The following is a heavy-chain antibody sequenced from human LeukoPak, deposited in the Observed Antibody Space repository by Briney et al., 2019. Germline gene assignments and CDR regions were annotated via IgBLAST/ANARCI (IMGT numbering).Heavy chain of an antibody. J-gene: IGHJ4*02. CDR3: ARDVLGATCGFDY. CDR2: IGTDKDNT. D-gene: IGHD1-26*01. Sequence: ASVKVSCKASGYPFTSNGISWVRQAPGQGLEWMGWIGTDKDNTKYAQKFQGRVTMTADRSTTTVYMELRRLTSDDTAVYYCARDVLGATCGFDYWGQGTLVTVSS. CDR1: GYPFTSNG. V-gene: IGHV1-18*01.